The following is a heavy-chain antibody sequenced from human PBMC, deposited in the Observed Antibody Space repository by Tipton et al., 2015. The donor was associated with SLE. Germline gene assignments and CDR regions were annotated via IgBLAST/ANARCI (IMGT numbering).Heavy chain of an antibody. V-gene: IGHV3-11*01. J-gene: IGHJ4*02. CDR2: ISSSGSTI. D-gene: IGHD3-16*02. Sequence: SLRLSCAASGFTFSDYYMSWIRQAPGRGLEWVSYISSSGSTIYYADSVKGRFTISRDNAKNSLYLQMNSLRAEDTAVYYCARDAVITFGGVIGDWGQGTLVTVSS. CDR1: GFTFSDYY. CDR3: ARDAVITFGGVIGD.